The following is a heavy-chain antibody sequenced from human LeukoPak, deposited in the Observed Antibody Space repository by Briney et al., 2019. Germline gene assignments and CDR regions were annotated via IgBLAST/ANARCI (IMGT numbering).Heavy chain of an antibody. CDR2: IHRDGRT. J-gene: IGHJ4*02. CDR1: GVSISSTEW. Sequence: SWTLSLTCAVSGVSISSTEWWIWVRQSPGQGLEWIGEIHRDGRTRYSPSLTSRVSMSIDYSKNQFSLKVSSVTAADTAIYYCGKTDIWFNPIDYWGPGSLVIVSS. CDR3: GKTDIWFNPIDY. D-gene: IGHD3-9*01. V-gene: IGHV4-4*02.